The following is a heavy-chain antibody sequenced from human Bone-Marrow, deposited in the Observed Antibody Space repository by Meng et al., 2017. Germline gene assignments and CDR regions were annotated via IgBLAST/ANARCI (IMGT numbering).Heavy chain of an antibody. CDR1: GFTFSSYE. D-gene: IGHD2-21*02. Sequence: LSLTCAASGFTFSSYEMNWVRQAPGKGLEWVSYISSSGSTIYYADSVKGRFTISRDNAKNSLYLQMNSLRVDDTAVYYCTRDQGGVTPDYWGQGALVTVSS. V-gene: IGHV3-48*03. CDR2: ISSSGSTI. CDR3: TRDQGGVTPDY. J-gene: IGHJ4*02.